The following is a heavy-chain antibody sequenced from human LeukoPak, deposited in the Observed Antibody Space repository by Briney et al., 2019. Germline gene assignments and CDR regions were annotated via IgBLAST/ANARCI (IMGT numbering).Heavy chain of an antibody. CDR3: ARDKTASHYYYYYMDV. CDR1: GFTFSDYY. D-gene: IGHD5-18*01. Sequence: GGPLRLSCAAPGFTFSDYYMSWIRQAPGKGLEWVSYISSSGSTIYYADSVKGRFTISRDNAKNSLYLQMNSLRAEDTAVYYCARDKTASHYYYYYMDVWGKGTTVTVSS. V-gene: IGHV3-11*04. CDR2: ISSSGSTI. J-gene: IGHJ6*03.